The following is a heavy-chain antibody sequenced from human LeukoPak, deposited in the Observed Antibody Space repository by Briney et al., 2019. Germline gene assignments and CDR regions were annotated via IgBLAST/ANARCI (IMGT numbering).Heavy chain of an antibody. J-gene: IGHJ6*02. D-gene: IGHD3-22*01. V-gene: IGHV3-23*01. CDR1: GFTFSSYA. Sequence: GGSLRLSCAASGFTFSSYATSWVRQAPGKGLEWVSAISGSGGSTYYADSVKGRFTISRDNSKNTLYLQMNSLRAEDTAVYYCARATYYYDSSGPGDVWGQGTTVTVSS. CDR3: ARATYYYDSSGPGDV. CDR2: ISGSGGST.